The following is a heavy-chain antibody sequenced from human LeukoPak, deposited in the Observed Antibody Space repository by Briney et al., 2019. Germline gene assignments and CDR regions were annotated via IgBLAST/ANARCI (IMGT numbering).Heavy chain of an antibody. D-gene: IGHD6-13*01. CDR2: ISGSGGST. V-gene: IGHV3-23*01. Sequence: GGSLRLSCAASGFTFSSYAMSWVRQAPGKGLEWVSAISGSGGSTYYADSVKGRFTISRDNSKNTLYLQMNSLRAEDTAVYYCARDLSYSSSWYYYYYGMDVWGQGTTVTVSS. J-gene: IGHJ6*02. CDR1: GFTFSSYA. CDR3: ARDLSYSSSWYYYYYGMDV.